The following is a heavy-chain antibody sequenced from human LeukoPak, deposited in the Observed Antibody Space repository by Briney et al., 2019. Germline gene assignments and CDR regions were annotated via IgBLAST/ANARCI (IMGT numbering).Heavy chain of an antibody. V-gene: IGHV1-18*01. J-gene: IGHJ5*02. Sequence: ASVKVSCKASGYTFTSYGISWVRQAPGQGLEWMGWISAYNGNTNYAQKLQGRVTMTTETYTSKAYMEVRRLRSDDTAMYYCARTDCGGDCYSSRGWFDPWGQGTLVTVSS. CDR3: ARTDCGGDCYSSRGWFDP. CDR1: GYTFTSYG. D-gene: IGHD2-21*02. CDR2: ISAYNGNT.